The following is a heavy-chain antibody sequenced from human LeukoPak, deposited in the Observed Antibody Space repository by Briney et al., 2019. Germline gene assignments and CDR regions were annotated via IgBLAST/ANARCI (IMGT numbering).Heavy chain of an antibody. CDR1: GFTFSSYG. CDR3: AKSETHGMDV. V-gene: IGHV3-30*02. CDR2: IRYDESNK. Sequence: GGSLRLSCAASGFTFSSYGIHWVRQAPGKGLEWVAFIRYDESNKFYADSVKGRFTISRDNSKNTVYLQMNTLRTEDTAAYYCAKSETHGMDVWGQGTTVTVSS. J-gene: IGHJ6*02.